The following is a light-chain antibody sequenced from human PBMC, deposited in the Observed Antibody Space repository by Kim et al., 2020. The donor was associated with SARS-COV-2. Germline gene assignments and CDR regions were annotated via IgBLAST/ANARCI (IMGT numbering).Light chain of an antibody. Sequence: SVGDRVTTTCRASQSISSWLAWYQQKPGKAPKLLIYDASSLESGVPSRFSGSGSGTEFTLTISSLQPDDFATYYCQQYNSYSWTFGQGTKVDIK. CDR3: QQYNSYSWT. CDR2: DAS. V-gene: IGKV1-5*01. CDR1: QSISSW. J-gene: IGKJ1*01.